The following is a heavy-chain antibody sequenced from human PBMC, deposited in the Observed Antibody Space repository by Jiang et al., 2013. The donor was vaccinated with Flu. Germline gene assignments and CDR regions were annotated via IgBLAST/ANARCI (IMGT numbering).Heavy chain of an antibody. V-gene: IGHV3-21*01. CDR1: GFTFSSYS. CDR2: ISSSSSYI. D-gene: IGHD5-24*01. CDR3: ARAFAHEMSDFINWFDP. J-gene: IGHJ5*02. Sequence: VQLLESGGGLVKPGGSLRLSCAASGFTFSSYSMNWVRQAPGKGLEWVSSISSSSSYIYYADSVKGRFTISRDNAKNSLYLQMNSLRAEDTAVYYCARAFAHEMSDFINWFDPWGQGTLVTVSS.